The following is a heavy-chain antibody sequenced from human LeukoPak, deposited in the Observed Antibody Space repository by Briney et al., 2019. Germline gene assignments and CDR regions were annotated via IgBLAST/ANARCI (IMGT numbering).Heavy chain of an antibody. D-gene: IGHD3-3*01. CDR3: AKEGVITIFGVVIGNFDY. CDR2: IYSGGST. V-gene: IGHV3-53*01. J-gene: IGHJ4*02. CDR1: GFTVSSNY. Sequence: GGSLRLSCAASGFTVSSNYMSWVRQAPGKGLEWVSVIYSGGSTYYADSVKGRFTISRHNSKNTLYLQMNSLRAEDTAVYYCAKEGVITIFGVVIGNFDYWGQGTLVTVSS.